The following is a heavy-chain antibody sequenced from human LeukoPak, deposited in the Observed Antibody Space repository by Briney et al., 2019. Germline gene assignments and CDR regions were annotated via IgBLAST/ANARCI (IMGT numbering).Heavy chain of an antibody. CDR1: GFTFDDYA. D-gene: IGHD6-13*01. CDR3: AKDLYPYIAAAGLDY. CDR2: ISWNSGSI. V-gene: IGHV3-9*01. Sequence: GGSLRLSCAASGFTFDDYAMHWVRQAPGKGLEWVSGISWNSGSIGYADSVKGRFTISRDNAKNSLYLQMNSLRAEDTALYYCAKDLYPYIAAAGLDYWGQGTLVTVSS. J-gene: IGHJ4*02.